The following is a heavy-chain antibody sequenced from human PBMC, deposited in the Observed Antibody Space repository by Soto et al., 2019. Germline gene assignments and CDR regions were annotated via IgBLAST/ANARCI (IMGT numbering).Heavy chain of an antibody. CDR2: ISGYNGNT. J-gene: IGHJ4*02. CDR3: AIDRGSGWFVY. Sequence: ASVKIYCKTSGYTVTIYGASLVRQAPGQGLEWMGWISGYNGNTNYVQKLQGRVTMTTDTSTSTAYMELKSLRSDDTAVYYCAIDRGSGWFVYWGQGTQVTVSS. V-gene: IGHV1-18*01. CDR1: GYTVTIYG. D-gene: IGHD6-19*01.